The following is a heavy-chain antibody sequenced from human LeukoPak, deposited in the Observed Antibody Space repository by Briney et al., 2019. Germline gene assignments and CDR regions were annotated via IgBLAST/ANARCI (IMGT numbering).Heavy chain of an antibody. V-gene: IGHV5-51*01. CDR1: GYSLTNYW. D-gene: IGHD5-12*01. CDR2: IYYGATHT. J-gene: IGHJ3*01. CDR3: AKGYTGYERGDSFDV. Sequence: GESLKISCQGSGYSLTNYWLAWVRQMPGKGLECMGIIYYGATHTRYAPSFQDQYTISADKSVSTAYLEWASLKASDTAMYFCAKGYTGYERGDSFDVWGQGTTVTV.